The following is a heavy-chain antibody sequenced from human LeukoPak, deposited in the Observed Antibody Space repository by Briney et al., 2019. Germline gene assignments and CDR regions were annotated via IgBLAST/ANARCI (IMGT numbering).Heavy chain of an antibody. CDR2: IEGDGNRI. CDR1: GFTLSAYW. J-gene: IGHJ6*02. CDR3: ALSSIHKDYYFGMDV. D-gene: IGHD2-2*01. Sequence: GGSLRLSCAASGFTLSAYWMHWVRQAPGKGLMWVSRIEGDGNRITYADSVKGRFTVSRDNAKRSLYLQIESLRDDDTAVYHCALSSIHKDYYFGMDVWGQGTTVTVSS. V-gene: IGHV3-74*01.